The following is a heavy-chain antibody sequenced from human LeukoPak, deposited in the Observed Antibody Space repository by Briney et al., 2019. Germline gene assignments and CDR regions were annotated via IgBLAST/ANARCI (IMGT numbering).Heavy chain of an antibody. Sequence: SETLSLTCTVSGGSVSSGSYYWSWIRQPPGKGLEWIGYVYYSGSTNYNPSPKSRVTISVDTSKNQFSLKLSSVTAADTAVYYCARRRSGCGRFDHWGQRTLVTVSS. CDR2: VYYSGST. D-gene: IGHD2-15*01. CDR1: GGSVSSGSYY. J-gene: IGHJ4*02. V-gene: IGHV4-61*01. CDR3: ARRRSGCGRFDH.